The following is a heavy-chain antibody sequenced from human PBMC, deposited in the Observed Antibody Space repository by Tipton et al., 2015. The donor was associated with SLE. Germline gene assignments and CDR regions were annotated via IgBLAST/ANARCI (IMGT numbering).Heavy chain of an antibody. CDR3: ARDRAFYYGSGPDAFDI. CDR2: IDHSDIT. V-gene: IGHV4-4*02. Sequence: TLSLTCAVSGDSISSSSWWTWVRQPPGKGLEWIGEIDHSDITSHNPSLKSRLTISVDKSNNQFSLKLTSVTAADTAVYYCARDRAFYYGSGPDAFDIWGQGTMVTVSS. J-gene: IGHJ3*02. D-gene: IGHD3-10*01. CDR1: GDSISSSSW.